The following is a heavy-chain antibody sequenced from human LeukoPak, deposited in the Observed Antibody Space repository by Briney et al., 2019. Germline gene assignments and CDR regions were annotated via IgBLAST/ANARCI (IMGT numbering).Heavy chain of an antibody. CDR2: INPNNGGT. V-gene: IGHV1-2*02. J-gene: IGHJ4*02. CDR3: ARDLKDDGFGAEGSLDF. D-gene: IGHD3-10*01. CDR1: GYTFTSNY. Sequence: GASVKVSCKTFGYTFTSNYMQWVRQAPGQGLEWVGWINPNNGGTYYAEKFQGRVTMTRDTSGYTVYMELDRLRYDDTAVYFCARDLKDDGFGAEGSLDFWGQGTLVTVSS.